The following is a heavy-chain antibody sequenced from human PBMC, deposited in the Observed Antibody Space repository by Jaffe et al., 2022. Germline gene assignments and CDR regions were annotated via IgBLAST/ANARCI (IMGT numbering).Heavy chain of an antibody. Sequence: EVQLVESGGGLVQPGGSLRLSCAASGLTFSSYTMNWVRQAPGKGLEWVSYISSSSSTIYYADSVKGRFTISRDNAKNSLYLQMNSLRAEDTAVYYCASHLPSKARPFDYWGQGTLVTVSS. CDR3: ASHLPSKARPFDY. J-gene: IGHJ4*02. CDR1: GLTFSSYT. CDR2: ISSSSSTI. V-gene: IGHV3-48*01.